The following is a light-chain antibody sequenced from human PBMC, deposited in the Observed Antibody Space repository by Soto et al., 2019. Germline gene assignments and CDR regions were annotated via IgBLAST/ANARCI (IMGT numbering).Light chain of an antibody. CDR2: GNI. CDR1: SSNIGANYD. Sequence: QSVLTQPPSVSGAPGQRVTISCTGSSSNIGANYDVHWYLQLPGKAPKLLIYGNIIRPSGVPDRFSGSRSGTSASLAITGLQAEDEADYYCQSYDRSLHDSVFGTGTKLTVL. V-gene: IGLV1-40*01. CDR3: QSYDRSLHDSV. J-gene: IGLJ1*01.